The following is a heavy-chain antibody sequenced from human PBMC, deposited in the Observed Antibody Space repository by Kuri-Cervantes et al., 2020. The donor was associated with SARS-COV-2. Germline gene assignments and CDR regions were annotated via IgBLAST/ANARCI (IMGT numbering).Heavy chain of an antibody. Sequence: ASVKVSCKASGYTFTGYYMHWVRQAPGQGLEWMGWINPNSGGTNYAQKFQGRVTMTRDTSISTAYMELSRLRSDDTAVYYRARDSPFSQLGGLFHYWGQGTLVTVSS. J-gene: IGHJ4*02. V-gene: IGHV1-2*02. CDR3: ARDSPFSQLGGLFHY. CDR1: GYTFTGYY. D-gene: IGHD6-6*01. CDR2: INPNSGGT.